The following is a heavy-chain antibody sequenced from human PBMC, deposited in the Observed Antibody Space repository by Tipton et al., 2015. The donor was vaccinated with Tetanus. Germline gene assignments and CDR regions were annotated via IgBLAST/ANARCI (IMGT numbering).Heavy chain of an antibody. Sequence: SLRLSCAASGFSFSDSYMSWIRQAPGKGLEWVSYISGTSNTIYVAESVKGRLTPSRDNAKNSLYLQMDSLRAEDTAVYYCVELVESHNHWGHGTLVTVSS. CDR1: GFSFSDSY. CDR2: ISGTSNTI. CDR3: VELVESHNH. D-gene: IGHD1-26*01. J-gene: IGHJ4*03. V-gene: IGHV3-11*04.